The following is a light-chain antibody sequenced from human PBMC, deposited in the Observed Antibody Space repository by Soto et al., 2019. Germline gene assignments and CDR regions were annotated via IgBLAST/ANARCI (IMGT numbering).Light chain of an antibody. V-gene: IGKV1-9*01. CDR3: QQSYYIPWT. J-gene: IGKJ1*01. CDR2: AAS. Sequence: DIQLTQSPSFLSASVGDRVTITCRASHGISTHLAWYQQKPGKAPKLLIYAASTLQSGVPSRFSGSGSGTEFTLTISSLQSEDFATYYCQQSYYIPWTFGQGTKVDI. CDR1: HGISTH.